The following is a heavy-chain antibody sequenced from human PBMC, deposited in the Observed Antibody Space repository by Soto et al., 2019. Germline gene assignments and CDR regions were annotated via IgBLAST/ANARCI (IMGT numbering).Heavy chain of an antibody. V-gene: IGHV3-30*18. CDR1: GFTFSSYG. D-gene: IGHD6-13*01. CDR2: ISYDGSNK. Sequence: GGSLRLSCAASGFTFSSYGMHWVRQAPGKGLEWVAVISYDGSNKYYADSVKGRFTISRDNSKNTLYLQMNSLRAEDTAVYYCAKEIGSSWLFDYWGQGTLVTVSS. J-gene: IGHJ4*02. CDR3: AKEIGSSWLFDY.